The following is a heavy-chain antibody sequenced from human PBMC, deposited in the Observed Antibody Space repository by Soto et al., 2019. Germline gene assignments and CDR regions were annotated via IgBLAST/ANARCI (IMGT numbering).Heavy chain of an antibody. Sequence: QVQLVESGGGVVQPGGSLRLSCAASGFTFSTYDMHWVRQAPGKGLEWVAGISYDGSNKYYADSVKGRFTISRDSSKNTLYLQMNSLRADDTAVFYCAKKYGGNWGLDYWGQGTLVTVSS. D-gene: IGHD7-27*01. CDR3: AKKYGGNWGLDY. CDR1: GFTFSTYD. CDR2: ISYDGSNK. J-gene: IGHJ4*02. V-gene: IGHV3-30*18.